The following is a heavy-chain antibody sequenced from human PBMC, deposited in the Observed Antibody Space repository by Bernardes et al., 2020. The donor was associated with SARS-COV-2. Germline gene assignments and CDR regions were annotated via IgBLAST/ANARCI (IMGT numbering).Heavy chain of an antibody. J-gene: IGHJ4*02. V-gene: IGHV4-61*08. CDR2: IYYTGST. D-gene: IGHD3-9*01. CDR1: GDSVSSGGYY. CDR3: ARWNTISPPFNFDW. Sequence: SETLSLTCVVSGDSVSSGGYYWSWIRQPPGKGPEYIGNIYYTGSTSYNPSLKSRVTISLDKSKNEFSLKVTSVTAADTAVYYCARWNTISPPFNFDWWGPGTLVTVSS.